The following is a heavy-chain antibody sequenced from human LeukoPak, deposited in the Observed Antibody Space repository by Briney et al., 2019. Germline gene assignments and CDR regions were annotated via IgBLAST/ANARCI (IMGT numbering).Heavy chain of an antibody. CDR1: GFTFSSYA. CDR2: ISYDGSNK. J-gene: IGHJ3*02. D-gene: IGHD4-23*01. Sequence: GGSLRLSCAASGFTFSSYAMHWVRQAPGKGLEWVAVISYDGSNKYYADSVKGRFTISRDNSKNTLYLQMNSLRAEDTAVYYCARAPWQLHAFDIWGQGTMVTVSS. V-gene: IGHV3-30-3*01. CDR3: ARAPWQLHAFDI.